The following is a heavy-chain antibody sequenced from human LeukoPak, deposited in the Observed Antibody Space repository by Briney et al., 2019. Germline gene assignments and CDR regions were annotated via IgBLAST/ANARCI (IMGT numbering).Heavy chain of an antibody. D-gene: IGHD3-22*01. CDR1: GFTFSSYA. V-gene: IGHV3-23*01. Sequence: PGGSLRLSCAAPGFTFSSYAMGWVRQAPRKGLECVSGISGSGVDTYYADSVKGRFTISRDNSKNTLHLQLNTLRAEDTAVYYCAKDLCYDSCVGFDYWGQGTLVTVSS. CDR3: AKDLCYDSCVGFDY. J-gene: IGHJ4*02. CDR2: ISGSGVDT.